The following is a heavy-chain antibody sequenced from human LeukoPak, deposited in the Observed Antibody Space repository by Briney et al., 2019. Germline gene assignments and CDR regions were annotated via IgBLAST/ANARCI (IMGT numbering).Heavy chain of an antibody. Sequence: SVKVSCKASGFTFTSSAMRWVRQARGQRLEWIGWIVVGSGNTNYAQKFQERVTITRDMSTSTAYMELSSLRSEDTAVYYCAAENGAVAGEFDYWGQGTLVTVSS. J-gene: IGHJ4*02. CDR1: GFTFTSSA. CDR2: IVVGSGNT. D-gene: IGHD6-19*01. CDR3: AAENGAVAGEFDY. V-gene: IGHV1-58*02.